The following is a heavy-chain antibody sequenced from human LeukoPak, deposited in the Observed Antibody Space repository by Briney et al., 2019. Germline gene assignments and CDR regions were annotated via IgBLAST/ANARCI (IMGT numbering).Heavy chain of an antibody. J-gene: IGHJ4*02. CDR1: GFTFSSHG. D-gene: IGHD3-10*01. Sequence: PGGTLRLSCAASGFTFSSHGMNWVRQAPGKGLEWVSGISPNGVITYYADSVKGRFTISRDNSKNTLYLQMNSLRAEDTAVYYCAKVPSLLWFGESDYFDYWGQGTLVTVSS. CDR2: ISPNGVIT. V-gene: IGHV3-23*01. CDR3: AKVPSLLWFGESDYFDY.